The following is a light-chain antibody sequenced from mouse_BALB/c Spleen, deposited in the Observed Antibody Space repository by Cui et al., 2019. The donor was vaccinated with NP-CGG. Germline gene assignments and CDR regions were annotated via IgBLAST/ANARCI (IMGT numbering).Light chain of an antibody. CDR2: GTN. CDR3: ALWYSNHWV. CDR1: TGAVTTSNY. Sequence: QAVVTQESALTTSPGETVTLTCRSRTGAVTTSNYANWVQEKPDHLFTGLIGGTNNRAPGVPARFSGSLIGDKAALTITGAQTEDEAIYFCALWYSNHWVCGGGTKLTVL. V-gene: IGLV1*01. J-gene: IGLJ1*01.